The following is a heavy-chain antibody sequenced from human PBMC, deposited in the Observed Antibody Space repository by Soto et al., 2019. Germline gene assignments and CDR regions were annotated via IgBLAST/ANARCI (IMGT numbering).Heavy chain of an antibody. Sequence: SETLSLTCTVSGGSISSSSYYWGWIRQPPGKGLEWIGSIYHSESTYYNPSLKSRVTISVDTSKNQFSLKLSSVTAADTAVYYCARVGRYCSGGSCYSLAHDAFDIWGQGTMVNVSS. D-gene: IGHD2-15*01. CDR3: ARVGRYCSGGSCYSLAHDAFDI. V-gene: IGHV4-39*07. J-gene: IGHJ3*02. CDR1: GGSISSSSYY. CDR2: IYHSEST.